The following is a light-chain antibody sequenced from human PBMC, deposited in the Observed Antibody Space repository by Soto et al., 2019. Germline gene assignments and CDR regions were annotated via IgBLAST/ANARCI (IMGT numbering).Light chain of an antibody. CDR3: TSYAGNNNFCV. J-gene: IGLJ1*01. Sequence: QSALPKPPSSSGSPGQSVTISCIGTSSDVGGYDYVSWYQQHPGKAPKLIISEVSKRPSGVPDRFSGSKSGNTASLTVSGLQAEDEADYYCTSYAGNNNFCVFGTGTKVTVL. CDR1: SSDVGGYDY. CDR2: EVS. V-gene: IGLV2-8*01.